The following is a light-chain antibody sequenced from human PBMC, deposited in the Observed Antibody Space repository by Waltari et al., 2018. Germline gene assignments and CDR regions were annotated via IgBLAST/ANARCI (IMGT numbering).Light chain of an antibody. Sequence: DIQMTQSPSSLSASVGDRVTITCQASKDISNYLNWYQQKPGKAPKLLIYDASNLETGVPSRFSGSGSGTDFTFTISSLQPEDIATYYCQQYPEFTFGPGTKVDIK. CDR3: QQYPEFT. J-gene: IGKJ3*01. CDR2: DAS. CDR1: KDISNY. V-gene: IGKV1-33*01.